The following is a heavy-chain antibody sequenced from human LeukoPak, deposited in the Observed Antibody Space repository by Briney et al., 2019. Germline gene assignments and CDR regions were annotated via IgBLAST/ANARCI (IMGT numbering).Heavy chain of an antibody. J-gene: IGHJ3*02. CDR1: GFTFSSYW. D-gene: IGHD2-15*01. V-gene: IGHV3-7*01. CDR2: IKQDGSEK. Sequence: GGSLRLSCAASGFTFSSYWMSWVRQAPGKGLEWVADIKQDGSEKYYVDSVKGRFTISRQNAKKSLFLQMNSLRAEDTAVYYCARHRSGGSQDDAFDIWGQGTLVTVSS. CDR3: ARHRSGGSQDDAFDI.